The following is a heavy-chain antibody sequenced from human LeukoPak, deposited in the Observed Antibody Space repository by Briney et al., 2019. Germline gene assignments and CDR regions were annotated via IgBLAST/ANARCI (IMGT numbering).Heavy chain of an antibody. CDR3: ARIRDGYNDAYDI. CDR1: GYTFTSYY. Sequence: EASVKVSCKASGYTFTSYYIHLVRQAPGQGFEWVAIINPSDGSTTNSQKFQGRVTMTRDTSTSTVYMELSGLRSEDTALYYCARIRDGYNDAYDIWGQGTMVTVSS. J-gene: IGHJ3*02. V-gene: IGHV1-46*01. D-gene: IGHD5-24*01. CDR2: INPSDGST.